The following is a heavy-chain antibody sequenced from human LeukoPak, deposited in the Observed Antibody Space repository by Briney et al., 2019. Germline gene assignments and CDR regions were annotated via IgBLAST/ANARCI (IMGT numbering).Heavy chain of an antibody. CDR3: ARLLQYYYDSSGYYLEPCFDY. CDR2: IKQDGSEK. CDR1: GFTFSSYW. V-gene: IGHV3-7*01. D-gene: IGHD3-22*01. J-gene: IGHJ4*02. Sequence: PGGSLRLSCAASGFTFSSYWMSWVRQAPGKGLEWVANIKQDGSEKYYVDSVKGRFTISRDNAKNSLYLQMNSLRAEDTAVYYCARLLQYYYDSSGYYLEPCFDYWGQGTLVTVSS.